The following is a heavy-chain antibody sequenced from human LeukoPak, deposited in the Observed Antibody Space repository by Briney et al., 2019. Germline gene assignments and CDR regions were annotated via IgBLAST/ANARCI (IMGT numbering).Heavy chain of an antibody. CDR3: ARRMEMANPIGYYFDY. J-gene: IGHJ4*02. Sequence: ASVKVSCKASGYTFTGYYMHWVRQAPGQGLEWMGRINPNSGGTNYAQKFQGRVTMTRDTSISTAYMELSRLRSDDTAVYYCARRMEMANPIGYYFDYWSQGTLVTVSS. D-gene: IGHD5-24*01. CDR2: INPNSGGT. CDR1: GYTFTGYY. V-gene: IGHV1-2*06.